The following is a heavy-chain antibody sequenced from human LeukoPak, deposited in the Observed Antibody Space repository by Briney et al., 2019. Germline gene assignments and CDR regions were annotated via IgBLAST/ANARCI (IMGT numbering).Heavy chain of an antibody. D-gene: IGHD3-9*01. CDR3: ARDLETDISVAFDI. V-gene: IGHV3-66*01. J-gene: IGHJ3*02. CDR1: GFTFEIYW. Sequence: PGGSLRLSCAASGFTFEIYWMSWVRQAPGKGLEWVSVIYSGGSTYYADSVKGRFTISRDKSRNTLYLQLNSLRAEDTAVYYCARDLETDISVAFDIWGQGTMVTVSS. CDR2: IYSGGST.